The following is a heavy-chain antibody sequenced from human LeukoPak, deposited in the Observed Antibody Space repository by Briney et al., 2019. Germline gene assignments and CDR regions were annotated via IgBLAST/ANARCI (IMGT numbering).Heavy chain of an antibody. CDR3: ARGIVGAPDY. CDR2: VFHSGTT. CDR1: GYSISSGRY. D-gene: IGHD1-26*01. Sequence: PSEPLSLTCAVSGYSISSGRYWGWIRQPPGKGLEWIGSVFHSGTTYYNPSLKSRVTISVDTSKNQFSLNLRSVTAADTAVYYCARGIVGAPDYWGQGTLVTVSS. J-gene: IGHJ4*02. V-gene: IGHV4-38-2*01.